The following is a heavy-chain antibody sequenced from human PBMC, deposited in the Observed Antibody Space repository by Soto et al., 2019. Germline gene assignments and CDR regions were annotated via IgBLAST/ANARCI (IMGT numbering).Heavy chain of an antibody. CDR2: INPRSGDT. CDR1: VVTFTGNV. D-gene: IGHD4-4*01. Sequence: SSKVCCNAPVVTFTGNVIHGVQPDPGQGLEWMGWINPRSGDTNYAQNFQGRVTMTRDTSITTAYMELSTLRSDDTAVYYCARDVIAPPNYLGPCGQRPLVNVSA. J-gene: IGHJ5*02. CDR3: ARDVIAPPNYLGP. V-gene: IGHV1-2*02.